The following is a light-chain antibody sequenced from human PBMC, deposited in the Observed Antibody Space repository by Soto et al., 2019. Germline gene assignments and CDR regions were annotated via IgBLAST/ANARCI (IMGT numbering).Light chain of an antibody. J-gene: IGKJ4*01. V-gene: IGKV1D-12*01. CDR1: QGISSW. CDR2: AAS. Sequence: DFPMTQSPSSVSASVGDRVTITCRASQGISSWFAWYQQKPGKAPKLLIYAASTLQSGVPSSFCGSGSGTDFTLTISNLQRDDFSTYDCPQGNSFLLTCGGGTKVEIK. CDR3: PQGNSFLLT.